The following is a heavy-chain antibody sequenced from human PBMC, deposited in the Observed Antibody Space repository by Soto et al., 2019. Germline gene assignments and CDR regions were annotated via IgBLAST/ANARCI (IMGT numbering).Heavy chain of an antibody. CDR2: ISAYNGNT. CDR1: GYTFTSYG. J-gene: IGHJ3*02. Sequence: ASVKVSCKASGYTFTSYGISWVRQAPGQGLEWMGWISAYNGNTNYAQKLQGRVTMTTDTSTSTAYMELRSLRSDDTAVYYCARDQSIAVAGTSDAFDIWGQGTMVTVSS. V-gene: IGHV1-18*01. D-gene: IGHD6-19*01. CDR3: ARDQSIAVAGTSDAFDI.